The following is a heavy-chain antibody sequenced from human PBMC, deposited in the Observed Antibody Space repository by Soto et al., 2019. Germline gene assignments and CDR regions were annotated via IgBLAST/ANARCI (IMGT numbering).Heavy chain of an antibody. V-gene: IGHV4-39*01. CDR1: GGSISSSSYY. Sequence: SETLSLTCTVSGGSISSSSYYWGWIRQPPGKGLEWIGSIYYSGSTYYNPSLKSRVTISVDTSKNQFSLKLSSVTAADTAVYYCARLPRDFWSGYQTYFDYWGQGTLVTVSS. J-gene: IGHJ4*02. D-gene: IGHD3-3*01. CDR2: IYYSGST. CDR3: ARLPRDFWSGYQTYFDY.